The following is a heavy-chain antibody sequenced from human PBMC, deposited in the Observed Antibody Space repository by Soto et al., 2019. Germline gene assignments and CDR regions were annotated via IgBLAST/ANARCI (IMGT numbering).Heavy chain of an antibody. CDR3: GRDTSGIDY. Sequence: QVQLVQSGAEVKKPGASVKVSCQASGYTFASHYIHWVRQAPGQGLEWMGVINPNGGNTRYAQRFQDRLTLTTETPTNTVYLDLSSLSSDDTAVYYCGRDTSGIDYWGQGTLVTVSS. J-gene: IGHJ4*02. V-gene: IGHV1-46*03. CDR1: GYTFASHY. CDR2: INPNGGNT.